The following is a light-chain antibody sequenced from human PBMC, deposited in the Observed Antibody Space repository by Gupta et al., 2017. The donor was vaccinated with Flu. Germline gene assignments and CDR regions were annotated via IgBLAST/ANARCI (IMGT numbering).Light chain of an antibody. J-gene: IGKJ1*01. Sequence: VGDRVVITCRASQGIGSFVNWYQQKPGKAPKLLIYTTSSLQSGVPSRFSGSGSGTDFTLTINSLRPEDFAIYYCQQSYNNPTFGQGTKVEIK. V-gene: IGKV1-39*01. CDR3: QQSYNNPT. CDR1: QGIGSF. CDR2: TTS.